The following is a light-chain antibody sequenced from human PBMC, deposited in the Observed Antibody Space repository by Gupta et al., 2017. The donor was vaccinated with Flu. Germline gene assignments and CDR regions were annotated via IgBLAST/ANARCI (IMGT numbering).Light chain of an antibody. V-gene: IGLV2-14*01. Sequence: QSALSQPASASGFRGPPITISCTGTSSDLATYNYVSWYQHHPGNVPKLIIFEVSNRPSGVSNRFSGSKSGNTASLAITGLQAEDEANYYCSTFTNTNTRVVFGGGTKLTVL. CDR2: EVS. J-gene: IGLJ2*01. CDR3: STFTNTNTRVV. CDR1: SSDLATYNY.